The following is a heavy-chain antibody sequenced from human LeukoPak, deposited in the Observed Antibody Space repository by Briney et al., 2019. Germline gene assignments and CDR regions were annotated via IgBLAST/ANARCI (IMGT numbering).Heavy chain of an antibody. CDR3: ARDFGARGWLDY. D-gene: IGHD6-19*01. V-gene: IGHV3-66*01. CDR1: GFTISNNY. J-gene: IGHJ4*02. CDR2: IYSGGFT. Sequence: PGGSLRLSCAASGFTISNNYIRWLRQAPGKGLEWVSHIYSGGFTQFAGSVRGRFTMSRDSSKNTLYLQMNSLRAEDTAVYYCARDFGARGWLDYWGQGALVTVSS.